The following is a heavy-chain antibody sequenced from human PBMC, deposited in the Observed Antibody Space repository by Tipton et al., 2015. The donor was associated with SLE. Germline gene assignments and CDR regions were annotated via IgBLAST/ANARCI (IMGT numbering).Heavy chain of an antibody. Sequence: TLSLTCTVSGGSISSYYWSWIRQPAGKGLEWIGRIYYSGSTYYNPSLKSRVTISVDTSKNQFSLKLSSVTAADTAVYYCARLGTGTTIGFWFDYWGQGTLVTVSS. J-gene: IGHJ4*02. D-gene: IGHD1-1*01. CDR3: ARLGTGTTIGFWFDY. CDR1: GGSISSYY. V-gene: IGHV4-4*07. CDR2: IYYSGST.